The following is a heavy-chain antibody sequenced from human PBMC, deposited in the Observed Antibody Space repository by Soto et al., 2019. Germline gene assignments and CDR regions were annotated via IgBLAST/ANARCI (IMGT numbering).Heavy chain of an antibody. CDR3: ATGYYYGSGSDY. D-gene: IGHD3-10*01. V-gene: IGHV1-24*01. J-gene: IGHJ4*02. CDR2: FDPEDGET. Sequence: ASVKVSCKVSGYTLTELSMHWVRQAPGKGLEWMGGFDPEDGETIYAQKFQGRVTMTEDTSTDTAYMELSSLRSEDTAVYYCATGYYYGSGSDYWGQGTLVTVSS. CDR1: GYTLTELS.